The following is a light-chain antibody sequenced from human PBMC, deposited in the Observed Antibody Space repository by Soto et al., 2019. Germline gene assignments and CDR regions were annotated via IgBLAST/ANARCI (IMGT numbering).Light chain of an antibody. J-gene: IGLJ1*01. CDR1: SSDADSFNV. V-gene: IGLV2-14*02. Sequence: QSALTQPASVSGSPGQSITISCTGTSSDADSFNVVSWYQHHVGEAPKLIIHEATKRPSWVSSRFSGSKSGNSASLTISGLQAEDEADYYCSSYTSSSTLYVFGTGTKLTVL. CDR3: SSYTSSSTLYV. CDR2: EAT.